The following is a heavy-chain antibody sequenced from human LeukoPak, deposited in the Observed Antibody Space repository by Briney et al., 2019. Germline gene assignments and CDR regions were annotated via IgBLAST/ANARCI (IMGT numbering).Heavy chain of an antibody. V-gene: IGHV4-59*08. CDR2: IYYSGST. D-gene: IGHD5-12*01. CDR1: GGSISSYY. CDR3: ARGGESGYDT. Sequence: TAPETLSLTCTVSGGSISSYYWSWIRQPPGKGLEWIGYIYYSGSTNYNPSLKSRVTISVDTSKNQFSLKLSSVTAADTAVYYCARGGESGYDTWGQGSLVTVSS. J-gene: IGHJ5*02.